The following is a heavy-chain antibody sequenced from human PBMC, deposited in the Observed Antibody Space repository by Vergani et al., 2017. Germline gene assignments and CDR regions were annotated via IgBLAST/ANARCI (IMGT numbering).Heavy chain of an antibody. CDR2: ISYDGSNK. CDR1: GFTFSSYA. V-gene: IGHV3-30*04. Sequence: QVQLVESGGGVVQPGRSLRLSCAASGFTFSSYAMHCVRQAPGKGLEWVAVISYDGSNKYYADSVKGRFTISRDNSKNTLYLQMNSPRAEDTAVYYCARDADDSSGYYYLYYFDYWGQGTLVTVSS. CDR3: ARDADDSSGYYYLYYFDY. D-gene: IGHD3-22*01. J-gene: IGHJ4*02.